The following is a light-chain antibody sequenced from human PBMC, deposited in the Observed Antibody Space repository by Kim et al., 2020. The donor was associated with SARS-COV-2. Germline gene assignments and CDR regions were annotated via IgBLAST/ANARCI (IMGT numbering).Light chain of an antibody. CDR1: QSVSSN. J-gene: IGKJ3*01. CDR3: QQYNNWPL. V-gene: IGKV3-15*01. CDR2: AAS. Sequence: EIMMTQSPATLSVSPGERATLSCRASQSVSSNLAWYQHKPGQAPRLLIYAASTRATGVPARFSGSGSGTEFTLTISSLQSEDFAVYYCQQYNNWPLFGPGTKVDIK.